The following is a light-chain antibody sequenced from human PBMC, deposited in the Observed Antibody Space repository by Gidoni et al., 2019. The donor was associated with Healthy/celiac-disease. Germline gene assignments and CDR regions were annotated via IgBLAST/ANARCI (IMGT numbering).Light chain of an antibody. V-gene: IGKV1-12*01. CDR3: QQANSCPLT. CDR1: QGISSW. Sequence: DIQMTQSPSSVSASVGDRVTITCRASQGISSWLARYQQKPGKAPKLLIYAASSLQSGVPSRFSGSGSGTDFTLTISSLQPEDFATYYCQQANSCPLTFGGGTKVEIK. J-gene: IGKJ4*01. CDR2: AAS.